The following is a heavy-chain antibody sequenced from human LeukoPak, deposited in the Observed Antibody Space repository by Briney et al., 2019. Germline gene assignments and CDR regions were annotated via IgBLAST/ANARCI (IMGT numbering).Heavy chain of an antibody. J-gene: IGHJ3*02. CDR3: ARTYDFGRGPPGDTFDN. V-gene: IGHV3-48*01. D-gene: IGHD3-3*01. CDR2: IDARSGIT. CDR1: GFTFTIFG. Sequence: GGSLRLSCAASGFTFTIFGLNWVRQAPGKGPEWVSYIDARSGITYYADSVQGRFTISRDDARESVFLQMDGLRVDDTAVYYCARTYDFGRGPPGDTFDNWGPGTWVIVSA.